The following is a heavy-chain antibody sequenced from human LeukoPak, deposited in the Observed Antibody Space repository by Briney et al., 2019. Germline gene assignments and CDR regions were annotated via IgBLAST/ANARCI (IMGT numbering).Heavy chain of an antibody. CDR3: AREPVTGPYFDC. Sequence: TGGSLRLSCVASGFTFSSYEMNWVRQAPGKGLEWVSYVSSSESTTYYADSVKGRFTISRDNAKNSLYLQMNSLRVEDSAVYYCAREPVTGPYFDCWGQGTLVTVSS. V-gene: IGHV3-48*03. CDR1: GFTFSSYE. J-gene: IGHJ4*02. CDR2: VSSSESTT. D-gene: IGHD6-19*01.